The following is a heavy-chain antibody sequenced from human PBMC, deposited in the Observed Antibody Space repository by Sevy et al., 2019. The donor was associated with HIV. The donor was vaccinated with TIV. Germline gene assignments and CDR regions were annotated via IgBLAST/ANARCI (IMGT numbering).Heavy chain of an antibody. CDR2: LSFGCGEI. CDR3: AREGCTKPHDY. CDR1: GFTFSKYS. D-gene: IGHD2-8*01. V-gene: IGHV3-23*01. J-gene: IGHJ4*02. Sequence: GGSLRLYCAASGFTFSKYSMSWVRQPPGKGLEWVSTLSFGCGEINYADSVKGRFNISRNNSKSSVYLQMNNLRPEDTAVYYCAREGCTKPHDYWGQGTLVTVSS.